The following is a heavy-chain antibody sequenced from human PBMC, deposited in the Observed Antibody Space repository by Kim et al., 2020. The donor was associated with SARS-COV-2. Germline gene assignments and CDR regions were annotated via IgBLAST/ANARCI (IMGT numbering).Heavy chain of an antibody. J-gene: IGHJ6*02. CDR2: IWYDGSNK. CDR3: AKAEASGDYGDFFLDV. D-gene: IGHD4-17*01. Sequence: GGSLRLSCAASGFTFSSYGMHWVRQAPGKGLEWVAVIWYDGSNKYYADSVKGRFTISRDNSKNTLYLQMNSLRAEDTAVYYCAKAEASGDYGDFFLDVWGQGTTVTVSS. V-gene: IGHV3-33*06. CDR1: GFTFSSYG.